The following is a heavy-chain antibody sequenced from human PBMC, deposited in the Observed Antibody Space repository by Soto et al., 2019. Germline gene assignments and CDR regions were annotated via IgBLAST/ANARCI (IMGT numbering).Heavy chain of an antibody. J-gene: IGHJ6*02. V-gene: IGHV3-30*18. CDR2: ISYDGSNK. CDR1: GFTFSSYG. CDR3: AKSYYDILSGLVYYYGMDV. D-gene: IGHD3-9*01. Sequence: GGSLRLSCAASGFTFSSYGMHWVRQAPGKGLEWVAVISYDGSNKYYADSVKGRFTISRDNSKNTLYLQMNSLRAEDTAVYYCAKSYYDILSGLVYYYGMDVWGQGTTVTVSS.